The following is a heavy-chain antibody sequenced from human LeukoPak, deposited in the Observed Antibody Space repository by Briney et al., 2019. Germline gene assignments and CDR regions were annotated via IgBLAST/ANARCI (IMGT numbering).Heavy chain of an antibody. V-gene: IGHV1-2*02. CDR3: ARASGSYWWFDS. CDR2: VNPNSGDT. Sequence: ASVKVSCKASGYTFTGYYLHWVRQAPGQGLEWMGCVNPNSGDTNYAQKFQGSVTMTRDASISTVYMELSRLRSDDTAVYYCARASGSYWWFDSWGQGTLVTVSS. J-gene: IGHJ5*01. CDR1: GYTFTGYY. D-gene: IGHD1-26*01.